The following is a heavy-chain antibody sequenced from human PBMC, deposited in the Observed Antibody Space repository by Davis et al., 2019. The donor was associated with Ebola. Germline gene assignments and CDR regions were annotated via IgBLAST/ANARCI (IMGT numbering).Heavy chain of an antibody. J-gene: IGHJ6*02. V-gene: IGHV1-18*04. CDR1: GYTFTSYY. Sequence: AASVKVSCKASGYTFTSYYMHWVRQAPGQGLEWMGWIIAYNGNTNYAQKLQGRVTMTTDTTTSTAYMELRSLRSDDTAVYYCARDYGTSAFACMDVWGQGTTVTVSS. D-gene: IGHD3-16*01. CDR2: IIAYNGNT. CDR3: ARDYGTSAFACMDV.